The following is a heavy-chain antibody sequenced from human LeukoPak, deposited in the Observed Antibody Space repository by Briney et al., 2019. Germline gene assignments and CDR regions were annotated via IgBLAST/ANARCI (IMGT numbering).Heavy chain of an antibody. V-gene: IGHV4-59*01. CDR2: IYDSGST. Sequence: SETLSLTCPVSGGSISSYYWSWIRQPPGKGLEWIGYIYDSGSTNYNPSLKSRLTISVDTSKNQFSLKLSSVTAADTAIYYCARAGERGYNGYDDAFDIWGQGTVVTVSS. CDR3: ARAGERGYNGYDDAFDI. J-gene: IGHJ3*02. D-gene: IGHD5-12*01. CDR1: GGSISSYY.